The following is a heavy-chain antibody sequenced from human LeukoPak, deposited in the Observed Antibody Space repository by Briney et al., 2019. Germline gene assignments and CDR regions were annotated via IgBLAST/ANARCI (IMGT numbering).Heavy chain of an antibody. Sequence: ASVKVSCKASGYTFTSYDVNWVRQAPGQGLEWMGWMNPNSGDTGYPQKFQGRVTMTRDTSITTAYMELSSLRSEDTAAYYCARSGFGSGISFDLWGQGTPVTVSS. CDR3: ARSGFGSGISFDL. V-gene: IGHV1-8*01. CDR2: MNPNSGDT. J-gene: IGHJ5*02. CDR1: GYTFTSYD. D-gene: IGHD3-10*01.